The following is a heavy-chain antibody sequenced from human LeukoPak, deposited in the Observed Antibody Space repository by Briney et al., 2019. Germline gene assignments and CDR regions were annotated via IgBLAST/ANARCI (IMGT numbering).Heavy chain of an antibody. D-gene: IGHD5-12*01. CDR1: GGTFSSYA. J-gene: IGHJ4*02. CDR3: AGIPSGYDFGTWDY. V-gene: IGHV1-2*02. Sequence: ASVKVSCKASGGTFSSYAISWVRQAPGQGLEWMGGIIPNSGGTNYAQKFQGRVTMTRDTSISTAYMELSRLRSDDTAVYYCAGIPSGYDFGTWDYWGQGTLVTVSS. CDR2: IIPNSGGT.